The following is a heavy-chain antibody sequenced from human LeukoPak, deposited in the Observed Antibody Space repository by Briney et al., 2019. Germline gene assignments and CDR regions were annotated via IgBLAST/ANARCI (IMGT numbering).Heavy chain of an antibody. Sequence: ASVKVSCKASGYTFTSYDINWVRQATGQGLEWMGWMNPNSGNTGYAQKFQGRVTMTRNTSISTAYMELSSLRSEDTAVYYCAGLVSFYYYYGMDVWGQGTTVTVSS. V-gene: IGHV1-8*01. CDR3: AGLVSFYYYYGMDV. CDR1: GYTFTSYD. CDR2: MNPNSGNT. D-gene: IGHD2-2*01. J-gene: IGHJ6*02.